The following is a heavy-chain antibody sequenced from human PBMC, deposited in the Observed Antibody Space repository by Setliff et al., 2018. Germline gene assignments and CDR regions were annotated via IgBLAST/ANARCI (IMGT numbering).Heavy chain of an antibody. CDR3: ARDPGFHSGTWCLGD. J-gene: IGHJ4*02. CDR2: ISGSGSTI. D-gene: IGHD2-8*01. V-gene: IGHV3-48*03. CDR1: GFTFSSYE. Sequence: PGESLKISCAASGFTFSSYEMNWVRQAPGKGLEWISYISGSGSTIYYADSVKGRFTISKDNAKNSLYLQMNNLRAEDTALYFCARDPGFHSGTWCLGDWGQGTQVTV.